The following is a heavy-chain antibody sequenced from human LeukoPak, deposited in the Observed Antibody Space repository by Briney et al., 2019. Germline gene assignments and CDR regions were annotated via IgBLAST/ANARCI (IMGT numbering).Heavy chain of an antibody. V-gene: IGHV3-30*02. Sequence: GGSVRLSCAASGFTFSSYGMHWVRQAPGKGLEWVVFIRYDGSNKYYADSVKGRFTISRDNSKNTLYLQMNSLRAEDTAVYYCAKGLVPAAMGYYYYYMDVWGKGTTVTVSS. D-gene: IGHD2-2*01. CDR2: IRYDGSNK. CDR3: AKGLVPAAMGYYYYYMDV. J-gene: IGHJ6*03. CDR1: GFTFSSYG.